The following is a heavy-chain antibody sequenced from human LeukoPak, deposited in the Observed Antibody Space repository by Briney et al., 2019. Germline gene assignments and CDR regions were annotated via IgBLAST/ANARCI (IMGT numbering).Heavy chain of an antibody. J-gene: IGHJ4*02. CDR1: GFTFSSYA. CDR3: ARDKGIAAAAGGY. CDR2: ISYDGSNK. D-gene: IGHD6-13*01. Sequence: PGRSLRLSCAASGFTFSSYAMHWVRQAPGKGLEWVAVISYDGSNKYYADSVKGRFTISRDNAKNSLYLQMNSLRAEDTAVYYCARDKGIAAAAGGYWGQGTLVTVSS. V-gene: IGHV3-30-3*01.